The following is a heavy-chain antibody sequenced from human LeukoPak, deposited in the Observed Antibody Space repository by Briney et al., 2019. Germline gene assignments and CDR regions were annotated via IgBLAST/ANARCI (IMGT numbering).Heavy chain of an antibody. CDR1: GGSISSSSYY. D-gene: IGHD3-10*01. CDR2: IYYSGST. V-gene: IGHV4-39*01. CDR3: EGVRGVAVYYYYMDV. J-gene: IGHJ6*03. Sequence: SSETLSLTCTVSGGSISSSSYYWGWIRQPPGKGLEWIGSIYYSGSTYYNPSLKSRVTISVDTSKNQFSLKLSSVTAADTAVYYCEGVRGVAVYYYYMDVWGKGTTVTVPS.